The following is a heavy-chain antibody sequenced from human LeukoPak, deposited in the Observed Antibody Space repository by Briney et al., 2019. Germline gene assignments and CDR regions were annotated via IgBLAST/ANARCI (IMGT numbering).Heavy chain of an antibody. CDR1: GYTFTGYY. CDR3: ARLGATDY. V-gene: IGHV1-2*02. D-gene: IGHD1-26*01. CDR2: INPNSGGT. Sequence: ASVKVSCKASGYTFTGYYMHWVRQAPGQGLVWMGWINPNSGGTKSAQNFQGRVTMTRDTSISTAYMELSRLTSDDTAVYYCARLGATDYWGQGTLVTVSS. J-gene: IGHJ4*02.